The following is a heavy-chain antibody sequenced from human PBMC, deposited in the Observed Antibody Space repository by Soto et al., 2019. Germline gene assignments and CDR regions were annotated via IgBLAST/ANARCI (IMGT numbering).Heavy chain of an antibody. J-gene: IGHJ3*02. D-gene: IGHD3-22*01. Sequence: ASVKVSCKASGYTFTGYYMHWARQAPGQRLEWMGWINPNSGGTNYAQKFQGRVTMTRDTSISTAYMELSRLRSDDTAVYYCARGPRRDDYDSSGSYAFDIWGQGTMVTVSS. V-gene: IGHV1-2*02. CDR1: GYTFTGYY. CDR3: ARGPRRDDYDSSGSYAFDI. CDR2: INPNSGGT.